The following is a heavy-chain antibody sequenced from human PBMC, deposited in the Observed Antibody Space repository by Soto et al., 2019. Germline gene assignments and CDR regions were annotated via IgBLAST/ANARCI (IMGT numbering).Heavy chain of an antibody. CDR3: ARGKIRHDSSGQGDI. J-gene: IGHJ3*02. CDR2: IYYSGST. Sequence: QVQLQESGPGLVKPSQTLSLTCTVSGGSISSGGYYWSWIRQHPGKGLEWIGYIYYSGSTYYNPSLNSRVTLXXDXSXXQFSLKPSSVTAADTAVYYCARGKIRHDSSGQGDIWGQGTMVTVSS. CDR1: GGSISSGGYY. V-gene: IGHV4-31*03. D-gene: IGHD3-22*01.